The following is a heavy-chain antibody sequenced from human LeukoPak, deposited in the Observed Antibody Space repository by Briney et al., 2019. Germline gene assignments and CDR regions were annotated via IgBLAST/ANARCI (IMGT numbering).Heavy chain of an antibody. Sequence: GGSLRLSCAASGFTFDDYAMHWVRQAPGKGLEWVSGISWNSGSIGYADSVKGRFTISRDNAKNSLYLQMNSLRAEDTAVYYCARPDYGDLQNAFDIWGQGTMVTVSS. D-gene: IGHD4-17*01. CDR3: ARPDYGDLQNAFDI. J-gene: IGHJ3*02. V-gene: IGHV3-9*01. CDR1: GFTFDDYA. CDR2: ISWNSGSI.